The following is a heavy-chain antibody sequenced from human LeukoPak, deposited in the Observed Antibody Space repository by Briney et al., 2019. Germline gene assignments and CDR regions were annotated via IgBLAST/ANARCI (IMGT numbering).Heavy chain of an antibody. CDR3: AKVMVGVVIRNYFDY. V-gene: IGHV3-23*01. D-gene: IGHD3-22*01. Sequence: GGSLRLSCAASGFTFSSYAMSWVRQAPGKGLEWVSAISGSGGSTYYADSVKGWFTISRDNSKNTLYLQMNSLRAEDTAVYYCAKVMVGVVIRNYFDYWGQGTLVTVSS. CDR1: GFTFSSYA. J-gene: IGHJ4*02. CDR2: ISGSGGST.